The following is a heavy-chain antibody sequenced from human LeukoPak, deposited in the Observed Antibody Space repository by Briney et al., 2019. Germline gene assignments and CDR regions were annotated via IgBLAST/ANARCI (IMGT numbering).Heavy chain of an antibody. J-gene: IGHJ5*02. Sequence: PSETLSPTCTVSGGSIRTTDYYWSWIRQRPGKGLEWIGYIYYSGNTYYNPSLRSRATISVDTSKNQFSLELYSVTDADTAVYFCACWTPVTTGWFDPWGQGILVTVSS. CDR3: ACWTPVTTGWFDP. V-gene: IGHV4-31*03. CDR1: GGSIRTTDYY. CDR2: IYYSGNT. D-gene: IGHD4-17*01.